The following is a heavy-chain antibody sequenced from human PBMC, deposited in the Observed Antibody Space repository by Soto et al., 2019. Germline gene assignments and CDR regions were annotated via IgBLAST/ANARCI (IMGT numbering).Heavy chain of an antibody. CDR3: GKERRGSGWSVCNF. Sequence: WGSLRLSCKVSGFTFRDYAIIFFRHSPGKGLEWVSDISGSGGDARYADSVKGRSTISRDNSRDTLFLQLNSLRVDDTAVYYCGKERRGSGWSVCNFWGQGTLVTVSS. CDR2: ISGSGGDA. D-gene: IGHD6-19*01. V-gene: IGHV3-23*01. CDR1: GFTFRDYA. J-gene: IGHJ4*02.